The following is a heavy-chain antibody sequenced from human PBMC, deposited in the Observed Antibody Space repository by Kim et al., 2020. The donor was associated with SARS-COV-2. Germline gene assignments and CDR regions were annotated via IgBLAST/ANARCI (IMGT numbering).Heavy chain of an antibody. CDR3: ARGLSVGSSRHWSFDV. CDR1: GGSISSHY. CDR2: IYYSGST. D-gene: IGHD2-2*01. V-gene: IGHV4-59*11. J-gene: IGHJ2*01. Sequence: SETLSLTCTVSGGSISSHYWSWIRQPPGKGLEWIGYIYYSGSTNYNPSLKSRLTISADTSKTQFSLNLNSVTAADTAVYYCARGLSVGSSRHWSFDVWGR.